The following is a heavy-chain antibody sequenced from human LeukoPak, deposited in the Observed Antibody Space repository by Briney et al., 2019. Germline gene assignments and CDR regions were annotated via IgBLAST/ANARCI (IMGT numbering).Heavy chain of an antibody. CDR3: TRLSGYCSGGSCPDY. Sequence: PGGSLKLSCAASGFTFSGSAMHWVRQASGKGLEWVGRIRSKANSYATAYAASVKGRFTISRDDSKNTAYLQMNSLKTEDTAVYYCTRLSGYCSGGSCPDYWGQGTLVTVSS. V-gene: IGHV3-73*01. J-gene: IGHJ4*02. CDR1: GFTFSGSA. D-gene: IGHD2-15*01. CDR2: IRSKANSYAT.